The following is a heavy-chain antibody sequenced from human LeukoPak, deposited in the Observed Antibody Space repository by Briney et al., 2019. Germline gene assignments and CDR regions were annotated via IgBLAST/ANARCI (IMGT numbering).Heavy chain of an antibody. CDR1: GGSFSGYY. Sequence: SETLSLTCAVSGGSFSGYYWSWIRQPPGKGLEWIGYIYYSGSTNYNPSLKSRVTISVDTSKNQFSLKLSSVTAADTAVYYCARWKWGYYSSMAGMDVWGQGTTVTVSS. V-gene: IGHV4-59*08. CDR2: IYYSGST. CDR3: ARWKWGYYSSMAGMDV. D-gene: IGHD3-3*01. J-gene: IGHJ6*02.